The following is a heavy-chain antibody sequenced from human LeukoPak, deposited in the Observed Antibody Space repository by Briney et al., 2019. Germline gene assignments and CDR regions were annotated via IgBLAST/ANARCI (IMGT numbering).Heavy chain of an antibody. Sequence: PGGSLRLSCAASAFTVSSNYMSWVRQAPGKGLEWVSVIYSGGSTYYADSVKGRFTISRDNSKNTLYLQMNSLRAEDTAVYYCAGHSSVYYFDYWGQGTLVTVSS. CDR2: IYSGGST. D-gene: IGHD4-11*01. CDR3: AGHSSVYYFDY. J-gene: IGHJ4*02. CDR1: AFTVSSNY. V-gene: IGHV3-53*01.